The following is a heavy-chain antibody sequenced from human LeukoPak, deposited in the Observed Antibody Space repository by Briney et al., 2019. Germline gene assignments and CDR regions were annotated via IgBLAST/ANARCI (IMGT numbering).Heavy chain of an antibody. D-gene: IGHD2-8*01. V-gene: IGHV4-39*01. J-gene: IGHJ4*02. CDR3: ARGYCTNGVCAVGYFDY. CDR2: ISYSGNT. Sequence: PSETLSLTCTLSGGSTGSSSYYWGWIRQPPGQGLEWIGTISYSGNTYYNPSLKSRVAIPVDTSKTQLSLRLSSVTAADTAVYYCARGYCTNGVCAVGYFDYWGQGTLVTVSS. CDR1: GGSTGSSSYY.